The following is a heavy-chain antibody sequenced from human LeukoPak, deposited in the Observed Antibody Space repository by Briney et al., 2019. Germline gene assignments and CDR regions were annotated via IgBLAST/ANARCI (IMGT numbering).Heavy chain of an antibody. V-gene: IGHV3-23*01. J-gene: IGHJ3*02. CDR3: AREEVRGHYDFLSGHGGAFDI. CDR1: GFTFSSYA. CDR2: ISGSGGST. Sequence: PGGSLRLSCAASGFTFSSYAMSWVRQAPGKGLEWVSAISGSGGSTYYADSVKGRFTISRDNSKNTLYLQMNSLRAEDTAVYYCAREEVRGHYDFLSGHGGAFDIWGQGTMVTVSS. D-gene: IGHD3-3*01.